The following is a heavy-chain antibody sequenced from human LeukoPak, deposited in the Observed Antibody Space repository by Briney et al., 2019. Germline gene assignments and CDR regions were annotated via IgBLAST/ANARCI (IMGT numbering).Heavy chain of an antibody. J-gene: IGHJ4*02. CDR2: IKKDGSEK. D-gene: IGHD6-13*01. V-gene: IGHV3-7*01. CDR3: ARARYISNWYFDY. Sequence: GGSLRLSCAASGFTFSSYWMSWVRQGPGKGLEWVANIKKDGSEKYYVDSVKGRFTISRDNAKNSLYLQMSSLRAEDTAVYYCARARYISNWYFDYWGQGTLVTVSS. CDR1: GFTFSSYW.